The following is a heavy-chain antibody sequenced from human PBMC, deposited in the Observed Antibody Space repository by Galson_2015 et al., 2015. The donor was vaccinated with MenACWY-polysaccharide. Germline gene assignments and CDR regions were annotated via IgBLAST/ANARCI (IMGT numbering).Heavy chain of an antibody. CDR3: AREGSRIVFHAFDI. CDR1: GSRVSNSG. Sequence: SLRLSCAASGSRVSNSGMHWVRQAPGKGLEWVAVIQYDGSNKVYADSVKGRFTISRDNSKNTVFLEMNTLGVEDTAVYYCAREGSRIVFHAFDIWGQGTMATVSS. J-gene: IGHJ3*02. CDR2: IQYDGSNK. D-gene: IGHD2-2*01. V-gene: IGHV3-33*01.